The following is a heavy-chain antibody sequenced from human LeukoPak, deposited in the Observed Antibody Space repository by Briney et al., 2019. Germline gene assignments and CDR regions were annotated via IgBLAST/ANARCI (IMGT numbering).Heavy chain of an antibody. V-gene: IGHV5-51*01. CDR1: GYSFTSYW. CDR2: IYPGDSDT. Sequence: GESLKISCKGSGYSFTSYWIGWVRQMLGKGLEWMGIIYPGDSDTRYSPSFQGQVTISADKSISTAYLQWSSLKASDTAMYYCARRLGYCSSTSCSHYFDYWGQGTLVTVSS. D-gene: IGHD2-2*01. CDR3: ARRLGYCSSTSCSHYFDY. J-gene: IGHJ4*02.